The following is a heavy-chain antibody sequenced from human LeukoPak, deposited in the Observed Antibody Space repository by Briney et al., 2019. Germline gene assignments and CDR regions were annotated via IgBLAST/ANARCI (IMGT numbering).Heavy chain of an antibody. CDR3: ASTQYYDFWSGSLSAFDI. V-gene: IGHV4-4*09. CDR2: IYTSGST. D-gene: IGHD3-3*01. J-gene: IGHJ3*02. CDR1: GGSISSYY. Sequence: PSETLSLTCTVSGGSISSYYWSWIRQPPGKGLEWIGYIYTSGSTNYNPSLKSRVTISVDTSKNQFSLKLSSVTAADTAVYHCASTQYYDFWSGSLSAFDIWGQGTMVTVSS.